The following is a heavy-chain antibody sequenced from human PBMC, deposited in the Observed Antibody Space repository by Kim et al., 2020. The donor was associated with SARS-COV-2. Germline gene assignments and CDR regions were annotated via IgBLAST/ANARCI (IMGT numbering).Heavy chain of an antibody. Sequence: SETLSLTCTVSGGSLSSSSYYWGWLRQPPGQGLEWIGTAYYIGNNYYNLSLKSRVTISADTSQNQFSLKLGSVTAAATSVYYCGRHQRYSRGWY. D-gene: IGHD6-13*01. V-gene: IGHV4-39*01. CDR2: AYYIGNN. CDR1: GGSLSSSSYY. J-gene: IGHJ2*01. CDR3: GRHQRYSRGWY.